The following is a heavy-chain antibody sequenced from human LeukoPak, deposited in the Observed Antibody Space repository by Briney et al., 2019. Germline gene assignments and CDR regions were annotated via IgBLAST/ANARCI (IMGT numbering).Heavy chain of an antibody. CDR2: IYHSGST. Sequence: SETLSLTCTVSGYSISSGYYWGWIRQPPGKGLEWIGSIYHSGSTNYNPSLKSRVTISVDTSKNQFSLKLSSVTAADTAVYYCARGGYGAAAFDYWGQGTLVTVSS. D-gene: IGHD6-13*01. CDR1: GYSISSGYY. CDR3: ARGGYGAAAFDY. V-gene: IGHV4-38-2*02. J-gene: IGHJ4*02.